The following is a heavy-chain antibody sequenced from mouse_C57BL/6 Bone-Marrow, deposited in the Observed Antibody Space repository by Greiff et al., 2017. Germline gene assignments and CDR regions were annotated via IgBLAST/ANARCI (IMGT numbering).Heavy chain of an antibody. Sequence: QVQLQQSGAELVRPGTSVKMSCKASGYTFTNYWIGWAKQRPGHGLEWIGDIYPGGGYTNYTEKFKGKATLTADKSSSTAYMQFSSLTSGDSAIYYSATYDYDGGAWFAYWGQGTLVTVSA. D-gene: IGHD2-4*01. CDR3: ATYDYDGGAWFAY. V-gene: IGHV1-63*01. CDR2: IYPGGGYT. J-gene: IGHJ3*01. CDR1: GYTFTNYW.